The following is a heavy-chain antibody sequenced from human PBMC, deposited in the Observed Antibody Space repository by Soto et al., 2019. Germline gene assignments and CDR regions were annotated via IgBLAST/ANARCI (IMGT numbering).Heavy chain of an antibody. CDR3: ARDYPGHNSGYSPHFDY. Sequence: XSVKVACKASGYTFTDYYIQWVRQAPGQGLEWMGWINPNSGGTDYAQKFQCRVTMTRDTSISTAYMELTGLTSDDTALYFCARDYPGHNSGYSPHFDYWGQGTPVTVSS. CDR1: GYTFTDYY. D-gene: IGHD3-9*01. V-gene: IGHV1-2*02. J-gene: IGHJ4*02. CDR2: INPNSGGT.